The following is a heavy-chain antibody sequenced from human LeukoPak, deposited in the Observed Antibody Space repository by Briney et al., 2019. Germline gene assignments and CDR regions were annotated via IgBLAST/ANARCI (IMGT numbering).Heavy chain of an antibody. J-gene: IGHJ3*02. CDR3: AKGLKYLDAFDI. CDR2: ISWNSGSI. CDR1: GFTFDDYA. Sequence: GGSLRLSCAASGFTFDDYAMHWVRQTPGKGLEWVSGISWNSGSIGYADSVKGRFTISRDNAKNSLYLQMNSLRAEDMALYYCAKGLKYLDAFDIWGQGTMVTVSS. V-gene: IGHV3-9*03. D-gene: IGHD2/OR15-2a*01.